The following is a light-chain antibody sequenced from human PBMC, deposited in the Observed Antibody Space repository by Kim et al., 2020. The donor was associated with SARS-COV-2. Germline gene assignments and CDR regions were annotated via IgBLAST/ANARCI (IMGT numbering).Light chain of an antibody. V-gene: IGLV3-19*01. CDR1: SLRSYY. Sequence: LGQTVRITCKGDSLRSYYASWYQQKPGQAPVLVIYGKNNRPSGIPDRFSGSSSGNTASLTITGAQAEDEADYYCNSRDSSGNHLWVFGGGTKLTVL. CDR2: GKN. J-gene: IGLJ3*02. CDR3: NSRDSSGNHLWV.